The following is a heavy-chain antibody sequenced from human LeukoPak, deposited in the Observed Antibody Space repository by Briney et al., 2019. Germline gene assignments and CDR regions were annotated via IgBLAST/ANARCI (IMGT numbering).Heavy chain of an antibody. J-gene: IGHJ3*02. Sequence: GGSLRLSCSASGFTFSSYAMHWVRQAPGKGLEYVSAISSNGGSTYYADSVKGRFTISRDTSKSTLHLQMNSLRAEDTAVYYCARAQRKHLIFGGIAVFFAFDIWGQGTKVTVSS. CDR2: ISSNGGST. D-gene: IGHD3/OR15-3a*01. CDR3: ARAQRKHLIFGGIAVFFAFDI. CDR1: GFTFSSYA. V-gene: IGHV3-64*04.